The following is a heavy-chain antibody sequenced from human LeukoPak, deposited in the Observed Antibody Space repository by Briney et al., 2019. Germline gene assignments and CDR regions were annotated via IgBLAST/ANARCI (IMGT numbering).Heavy chain of an antibody. CDR2: IYSGGSI. D-gene: IGHD3-3*01. CDR1: GFTVSSNY. V-gene: IGHV3-66*01. Sequence: PGGSLRLSCAASGFTVSSNYMSWVRQAPGKGLEWVSMIYSGGSIYYADSVKGRFTISRDNSKNTLDLQMNSLRAEDTAVYYCARDPSRGGYVDYWGQGTLVTVSS. J-gene: IGHJ4*02. CDR3: ARDPSRGGYVDY.